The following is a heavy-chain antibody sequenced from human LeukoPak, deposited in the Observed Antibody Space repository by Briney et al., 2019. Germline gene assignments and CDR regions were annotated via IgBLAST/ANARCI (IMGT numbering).Heavy chain of an antibody. CDR3: ARDSSTVTTRHFDY. J-gene: IGHJ4*02. CDR2: VYYTGST. Sequence: SETLSLTCTVSGGSINNFYWTWIRRPPGKGLECIGYVYYTGSTYYNPSLKNRVTISVDTSRNQFSLRLNYVTAADTAVYYCARDSSTVTTRHFDYLGQGTLVTVSS. D-gene: IGHD4-17*01. CDR1: GGSINNFY. V-gene: IGHV4-59*01.